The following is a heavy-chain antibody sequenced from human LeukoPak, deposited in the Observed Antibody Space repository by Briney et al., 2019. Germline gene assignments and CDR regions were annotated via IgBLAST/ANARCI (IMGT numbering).Heavy chain of an antibody. Sequence: AGGSLRLSCAASGFTFSSYSMNWVRQAPGQGLEWVSAISGSGGSTYYADSVKGRFTISRDNSKNTLYLQMNSLRAEDTAVYYCAKEVGYDSSGYDDYWGQGTLVTVSS. CDR1: GFTFSSYS. J-gene: IGHJ4*02. V-gene: IGHV3-23*01. CDR3: AKEVGYDSSGYDDY. CDR2: ISGSGGST. D-gene: IGHD3-22*01.